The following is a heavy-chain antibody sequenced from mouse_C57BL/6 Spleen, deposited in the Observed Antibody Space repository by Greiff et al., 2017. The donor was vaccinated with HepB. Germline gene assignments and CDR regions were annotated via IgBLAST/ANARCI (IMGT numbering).Heavy chain of an antibody. V-gene: IGHV3-6*01. CDR1: GYSITSGYY. Sequence: EVQLQESGPGLVQPSQSLSLTCSVTGYSITSGYYWNWIRQFPGNKLEWMGYISYDGSNNYNPSLKNRISITRDTSKNQFFLKLNSVTTEDTATYYCARGEDAWFAYWGQGTLVTVSA. J-gene: IGHJ3*01. CDR2: ISYDGSN. CDR3: ARGEDAWFAY.